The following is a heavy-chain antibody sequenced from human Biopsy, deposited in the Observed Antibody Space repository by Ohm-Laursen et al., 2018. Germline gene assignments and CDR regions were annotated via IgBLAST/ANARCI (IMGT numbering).Heavy chain of an antibody. CDR1: GGAFTNYA. CDR3: VAYPSSGFFENNDDVAMDV. J-gene: IGHJ6*02. D-gene: IGHD6-19*01. Sequence: SSVKVSCKASGGAFTNYAINWVRQAPGHGLEWLGGIITVSETAGYAERFQGRVTITADVTPTTAYMDLSGLRSEDTAVYYCVAYPSSGFFENNDDVAMDVWGQGTTVIVSS. CDR2: IITVSETA. V-gene: IGHV1-69*01.